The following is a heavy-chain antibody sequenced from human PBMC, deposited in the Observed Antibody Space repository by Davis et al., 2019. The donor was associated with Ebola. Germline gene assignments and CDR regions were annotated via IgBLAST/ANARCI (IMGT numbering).Heavy chain of an antibody. Sequence: AASVKVSCKASGYTFTGYYMHWVRQAPGQGLEWMGWINPNSGGTNFAQKFQGWVTMTRDTSISTAYMELSRLRSDDTAVYYCATSREGINYGDHSSFDYWGQGTLVTVSS. CDR2: INPNSGGT. CDR3: ATSREGINYGDHSSFDY. CDR1: GYTFTGYY. D-gene: IGHD4-17*01. V-gene: IGHV1-2*04. J-gene: IGHJ4*02.